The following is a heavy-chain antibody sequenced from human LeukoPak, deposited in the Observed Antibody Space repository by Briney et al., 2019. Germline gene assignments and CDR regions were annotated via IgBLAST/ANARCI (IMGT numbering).Heavy chain of an antibody. CDR3: ARGRDSSGYYYLRYYYYYYMDV. D-gene: IGHD3-22*01. J-gene: IGHJ6*03. V-gene: IGHV1-18*01. CDR2: ISSYNGYT. CDR1: GSPFPSYG. Sequence: ASVKVSWKGSGSPFPSYGLSWGGHAPGQWVGWMGWISSYNGYTNYAQKLQGRVTMTTDTSTSTAYMELRSLRSDDTAVYYCARGRDSSGYYYLRYYYYYYMDVWGKGTTVTVSS.